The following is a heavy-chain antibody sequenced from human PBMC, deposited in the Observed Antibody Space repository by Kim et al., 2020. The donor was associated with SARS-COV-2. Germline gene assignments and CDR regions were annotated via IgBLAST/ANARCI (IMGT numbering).Heavy chain of an antibody. J-gene: IGHJ6*03. CDR2: INHSGST. Sequence: SETLSLTCAVYGGSFSGYYWSWIRQPPGKGLEWIGEINHSGSTNYNPSLKSRVTISVDTSKNQFSLKLSSVTAADTAVYYCARGTRQWLVRGPYDYYMDVWGEGTTVTVSS. CDR1: GGSFSGYY. D-gene: IGHD6-19*01. V-gene: IGHV4-34*01. CDR3: ARGTRQWLVRGPYDYYMDV.